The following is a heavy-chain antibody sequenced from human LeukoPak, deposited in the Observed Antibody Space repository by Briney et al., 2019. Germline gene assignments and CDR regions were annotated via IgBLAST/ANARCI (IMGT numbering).Heavy chain of an antibody. Sequence: PSETLSLTCAVYGGSFSGYYWSWIRQPPGKGLEWIGEINHSGSTNYNPSLKSRGTISVDTSKNQFSLKLSSVTAADTAVYYCARGGPGYSSSSLAEYFQHWGQGTLVTVSS. CDR2: INHSGST. J-gene: IGHJ1*01. CDR1: GGSFSGYY. D-gene: IGHD6-13*01. V-gene: IGHV4-34*01. CDR3: ARGGPGYSSSSLAEYFQH.